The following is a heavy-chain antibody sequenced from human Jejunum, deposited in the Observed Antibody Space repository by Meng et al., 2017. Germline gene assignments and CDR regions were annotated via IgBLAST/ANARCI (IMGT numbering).Heavy chain of an antibody. J-gene: IGHJ5*02. CDR1: GYTFKTFG. V-gene: IGHV1-18*01. CDR2: ISTYDCNT. Sequence: PVGECGSEGKKPGAPVTAPCKTSGYTFKTFGISWVRQASGQGLEWMGWISTYDCNTPYAQKLQGRVTITTDTSTSTVYMELRSLRSDDTAVYYCARDHRCSGATCKFGLDPWGQGTLVTVSS. D-gene: IGHD2-15*01. CDR3: ARDHRCSGATCKFGLDP.